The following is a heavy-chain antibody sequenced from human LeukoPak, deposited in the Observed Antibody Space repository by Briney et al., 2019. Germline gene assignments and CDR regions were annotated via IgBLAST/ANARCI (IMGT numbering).Heavy chain of an antibody. CDR2: INHSGST. Sequence: PSETLSLTCAVYGGSFSGYYWSWIRQPPGKGLEWIGEINHSGSTNYNPSLKSRVTISVDTSKNQFSLKLSSVTAADTAVYYCASRDCSGGSCYWGTDYWGQGTLVTVSS. D-gene: IGHD2-15*01. J-gene: IGHJ4*02. CDR1: GGSFSGYY. V-gene: IGHV4-34*01. CDR3: ASRDCSGGSCYWGTDY.